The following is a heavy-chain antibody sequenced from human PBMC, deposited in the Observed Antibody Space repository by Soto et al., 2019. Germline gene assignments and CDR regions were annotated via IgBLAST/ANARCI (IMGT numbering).Heavy chain of an antibody. CDR2: ISSSSSTI. CDR3: AREVPAANRWFDP. V-gene: IGHV3-48*01. J-gene: IGHJ5*02. Sequence: LRLSCAASGFTFSSYSMNWVRQAPGKGLEWVSYISSSSSTIYYADSVKGRFTISRDNAKNSLYLQMNSLRAEDTAVYYCAREVPAANRWFDPWGQGTLVTVSS. CDR1: GFTFSSYS. D-gene: IGHD2-2*01.